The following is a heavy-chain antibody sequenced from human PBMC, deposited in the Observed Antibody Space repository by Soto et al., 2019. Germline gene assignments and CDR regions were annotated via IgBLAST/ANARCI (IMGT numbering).Heavy chain of an antibody. D-gene: IGHD3-16*01. CDR2: INQDTSYR. V-gene: IGHV3-7*01. CDR1: GSRFSSYW. J-gene: IGHJ4*02. CDR3: AKVGYNDWDFDR. Sequence: LRLSCVASGSRFSSYWMTWVRQAPGKGLEWVAIINQDTSYRYYVDSVEGRFTISRDNAKSSVYLQMNSLRAEDTALYYCAKVGYNDWDFDRWGQGTLVTVSS.